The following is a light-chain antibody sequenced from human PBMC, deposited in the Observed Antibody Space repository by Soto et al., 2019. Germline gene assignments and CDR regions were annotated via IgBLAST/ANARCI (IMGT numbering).Light chain of an antibody. Sequence: QSALTQPPSASGSPGQSVTISCTGTSSDVGGYNYVSWYQQHPGKAPKLMIYEVSKRPSGVPDRFSGSKSGNTASLTVSGLQAEDEADYYCRSYGGSNNGVFGGGTKLTVL. J-gene: IGLJ3*02. V-gene: IGLV2-8*01. CDR2: EVS. CDR1: SSDVGGYNY. CDR3: RSYGGSNNGV.